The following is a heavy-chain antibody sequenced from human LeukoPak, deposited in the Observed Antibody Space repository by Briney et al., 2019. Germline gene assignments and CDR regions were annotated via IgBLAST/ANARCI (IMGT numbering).Heavy chain of an antibody. CDR2: MIPIFGIG. CDR1: GGTFSSYA. CDR3: ARDHYYGSGSPS. D-gene: IGHD3-10*01. V-gene: IGHV1-69*05. Sequence: GASVKVSSTPSGGTFSSYAISWVRQAPGQGLEWLGRMIPIFGIGTYAKKFQGRHTISTDETTSTAYIELSSLRSEDTAVYYCARDHYYGSGSPSWGQGTLVTVSS. J-gene: IGHJ4*02.